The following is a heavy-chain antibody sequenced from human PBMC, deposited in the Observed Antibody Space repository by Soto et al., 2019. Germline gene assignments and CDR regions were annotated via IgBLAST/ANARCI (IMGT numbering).Heavy chain of an antibody. V-gene: IGHV1-69*01. D-gene: IGHD2-2*01. CDR3: ARSQGSSTSLEIYYYYYYGMDD. J-gene: IGHJ6*02. CDR2: IIPIPGTA. CDR1: GGTFSSYA. Sequence: QVQLVKSGAEVKKPGSSVKVSCKASGGTFSSYAISWVRQAPGQGLEWMGGIIPIPGTANYAQKFQGRVTITADESTSTAYMELSSLRSEDTAVYYCARSQGSSTSLEIYYYYYYGMDDWGQGTTVTVSS.